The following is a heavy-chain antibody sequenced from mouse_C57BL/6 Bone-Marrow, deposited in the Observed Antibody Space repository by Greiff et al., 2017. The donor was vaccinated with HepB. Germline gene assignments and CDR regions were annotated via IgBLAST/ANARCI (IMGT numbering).Heavy chain of an antibody. D-gene: IGHD1-1*01. CDR3: ARSKSFHYYGSSPPFDY. V-gene: IGHV7-3*01. CDR2: IRNKANGYTT. J-gene: IGHJ2*01. CDR1: GFTFTDYY. Sequence: EVNVVESGGGLVQPGGSLSLSCAASGFTFTDYYMSWVRQPPGKALEWLGFIRNKANGYTTEYSASVKGRFTISRDNSQSILYLQMNALRAEDSATYYCARSKSFHYYGSSPPFDYWGQGTTLTVSS.